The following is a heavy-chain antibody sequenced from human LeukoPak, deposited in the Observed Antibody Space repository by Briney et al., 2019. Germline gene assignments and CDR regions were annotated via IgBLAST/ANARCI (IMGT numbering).Heavy chain of an antibody. CDR2: MNSNSGNT. J-gene: IGHJ4*02. CDR3: ARAPMGRGALY. V-gene: IGHV1-8*01. D-gene: IGHD3-10*01. CDR1: GYTFTSYD. Sequence: ASVRVTCKASGYTFTSYDINWVRQATGQGLEWMGWMNSNSGNTGYGQKFQGRVTMTRNTAISTAYMELSSLRSEDTAIYYCARAPMGRGALYWGQGTLVTVNS.